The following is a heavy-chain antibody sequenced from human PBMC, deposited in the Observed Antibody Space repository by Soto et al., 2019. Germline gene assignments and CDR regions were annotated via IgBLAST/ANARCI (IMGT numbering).Heavy chain of an antibody. CDR2: ISYDGSNK. V-gene: IGHV3-30*18. D-gene: IGHD6-13*01. CDR1: GFTFSSYG. J-gene: IGHJ3*02. CDR3: AKGDIAAAALDAFDI. Sequence: GGSLRLSCAASGFTFSSYGMHWVRQAPGKGLEWVAVISYDGSNKYYADSVKGRFTISRDNSKNTLYLQMNSLRAEDTAVYYCAKGDIAAAALDAFDIWGQGTMVTVSS.